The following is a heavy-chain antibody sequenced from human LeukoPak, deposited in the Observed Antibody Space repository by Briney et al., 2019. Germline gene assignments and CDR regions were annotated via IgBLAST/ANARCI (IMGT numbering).Heavy chain of an antibody. CDR1: GFTFSNYW. Sequence: GGSLRLSCAASGFTFSNYWMHWVRQAPGKGLVYVSRINSDGSSANYVDSVKGRFTISRDNAKNSLYLQMNSLRAEDTAVYYCARVSSNTVTTLQYFDYWGQGTLVTVSS. CDR3: ARVSSNTVTTLQYFDY. J-gene: IGHJ4*02. D-gene: IGHD4-17*01. V-gene: IGHV3-74*01. CDR2: INSDGSSA.